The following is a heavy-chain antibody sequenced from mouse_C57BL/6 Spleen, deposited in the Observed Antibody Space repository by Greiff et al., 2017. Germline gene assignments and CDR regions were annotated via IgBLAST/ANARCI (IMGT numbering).Heavy chain of an antibody. Sequence: QVQLQQPGAELVKPGASVKLSCKASGYTFTSYWMQWVKQRPGQGLEWIGEIDPPDSYTNYNQKFKGKATLTVDTSSSTAYMQLSSLTSEDSAVYYCARRPHYYGYAMDYWGQGTSVTVSS. D-gene: IGHD1-2*01. CDR1: GYTFTSYW. J-gene: IGHJ4*01. V-gene: IGHV1-50*01. CDR3: ARRPHYYGYAMDY. CDR2: IDPPDSYT.